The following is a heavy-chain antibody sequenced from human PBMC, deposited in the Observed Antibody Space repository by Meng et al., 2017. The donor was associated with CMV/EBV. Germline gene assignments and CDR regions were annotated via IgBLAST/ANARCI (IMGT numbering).Heavy chain of an antibody. CDR3: ARPKFQYSSSSGVGRRYYGMDV. V-gene: IGHV1-69*04. D-gene: IGHD6-6*01. Sequence: KTSCAASGFTFSSYAMHWVRQAPGQGLEWMGRIIPILGIANYAQKFQGRVTITADKSTSTAYMELSSLRSEDTAVYYCARPKFQYSSSSGVGRRYYGMDVWGQGTTVTVSS. J-gene: IGHJ6*02. CDR1: GFTFSSYA. CDR2: IIPILGIA.